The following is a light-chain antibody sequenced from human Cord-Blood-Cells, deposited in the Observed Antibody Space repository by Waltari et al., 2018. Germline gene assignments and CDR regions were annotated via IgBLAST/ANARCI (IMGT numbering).Light chain of an antibody. CDR1: SSDVGSNNL. CDR3: CSYAGSSTLV. Sequence: QSALTQPASVSGSPGQSINISCTGTSSDVGSNNLVSWYQQHPGKPPKLMIYEGSKRPSGVSNRFSGSKSGNTASLTISGLQAEDEADYYCCSYAGSSTLVFGGGTKLTVL. V-gene: IGLV2-23*01. J-gene: IGLJ2*01. CDR2: EGS.